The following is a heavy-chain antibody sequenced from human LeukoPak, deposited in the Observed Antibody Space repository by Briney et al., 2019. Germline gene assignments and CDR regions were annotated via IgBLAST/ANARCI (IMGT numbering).Heavy chain of an antibody. Sequence: SVKVSCKASGGTFSSYAISWVRQAPGQGLEWMGRIIPIVGIANYAQKFQARVTITADKSTSTAYMELSSLRSEDTAVYYCAREQTPTYYYDSSGYFDIWGQGPVVTVSS. V-gene: IGHV1-69*04. CDR2: IIPIVGIA. J-gene: IGHJ3*02. CDR1: GGTFSSYA. CDR3: AREQTPTYYYDSSGYFDI. D-gene: IGHD3-22*01.